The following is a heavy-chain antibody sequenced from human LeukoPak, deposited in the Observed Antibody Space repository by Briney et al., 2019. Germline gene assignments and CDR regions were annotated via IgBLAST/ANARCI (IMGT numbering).Heavy chain of an antibody. CDR1: GGSISSGGYS. J-gene: IGHJ5*02. D-gene: IGHD2-15*01. CDR2: IYHSGST. Sequence: SETLSLTCAVSGGSISSGGYSWSWLRQPPGTGLEWVGYIYHSGSTYYNPSLKSRVTISVDRSKNQFSLKLSSATAADTAVYYCATLGYCSGGSCYGAWFDPWGQGTLVTVSS. V-gene: IGHV4-30-2*01. CDR3: ATLGYCSGGSCYGAWFDP.